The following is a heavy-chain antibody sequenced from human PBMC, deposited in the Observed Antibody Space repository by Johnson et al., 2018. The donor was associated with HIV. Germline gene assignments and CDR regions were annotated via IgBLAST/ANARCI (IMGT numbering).Heavy chain of an antibody. V-gene: IGHV3-7*05. J-gene: IGHJ3*02. CDR1: GFTLSSYW. CDR2: IKQDGSEK. CDR3: ARGKGAAVGVDAFDI. D-gene: IGHD6-13*01. Sequence: VQLVESGGGVVQPGGSLRVSCAASGFTLSSYWMSWVRQAPGKGLEWVANIKQDGSEKYYVDSMKGRFTISRDNARNSLYLQMNSLRAEDTALYFCARGKGAAVGVDAFDIWGQGIRVTVSS.